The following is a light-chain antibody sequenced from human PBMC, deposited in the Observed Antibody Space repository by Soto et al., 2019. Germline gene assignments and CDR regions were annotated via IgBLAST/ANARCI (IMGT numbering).Light chain of an antibody. V-gene: IGLV2-14*01. CDR1: SSDIGYFTY. CDR3: SSYSISSTFL. CDR2: EVT. Sequence: QSALTQPASVSGSPGQSITISCTGTSSDIGYFTYVSWYQHHPGKAPKLMIYEVTNRPSGVSNRFSASKSGNTASLTISGLQAEDAADYYCSSYSISSTFLFGTGTKLTVL. J-gene: IGLJ1*01.